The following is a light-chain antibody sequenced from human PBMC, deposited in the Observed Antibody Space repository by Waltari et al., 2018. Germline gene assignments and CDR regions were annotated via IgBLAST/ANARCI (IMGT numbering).Light chain of an antibody. CDR2: GKN. J-gene: IGLJ2*01. Sequence: SSDLTQDPAVSVALGQTVRITCQGDSLRRSYARWYQQKPGQAPLLVTYGKNKRPSGIPDRFSGSSSGDTASLTITGFQAEDEADYYCNSRDSTTKHLVFGGGTKLTVL. V-gene: IGLV3-19*01. CDR1: SLRRSY. CDR3: NSRDSTTKHLV.